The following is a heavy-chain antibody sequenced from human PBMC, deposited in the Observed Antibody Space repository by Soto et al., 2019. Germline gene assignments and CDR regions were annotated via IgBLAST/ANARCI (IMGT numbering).Heavy chain of an antibody. J-gene: IGHJ4*02. D-gene: IGHD1-26*01. CDR3: ARDKEVGATETFYY. CDR1: GGTFSSYA. V-gene: IGHV1-69*01. CDR2: IIPICGTA. Sequence: QVQLAQSGAEVKKPGSSVKVSCKASGGTFSSYAIIWVRQAPGQGLEWMGGIIPICGTANYAQKFQGRVTITADESTSTAYMELSSLRSEDTAVYYCARDKEVGATETFYYWGQGTLVTVSS.